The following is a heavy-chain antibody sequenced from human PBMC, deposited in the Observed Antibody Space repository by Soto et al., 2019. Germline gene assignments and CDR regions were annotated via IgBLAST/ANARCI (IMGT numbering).Heavy chain of an antibody. CDR1: GFTFSSYD. V-gene: IGHV3-13*01. D-gene: IGHD3-3*01. Sequence: GGSLRLSCAASGFTFSSYDMHWVRQATGRXLEWVSAIGTAGDTYYPGSVKGRFTISRENAKNSLYLQMNSLRAGDTAVYYCARWLSSDFWSGYSNPYGSGMDVWGQGTTVTVSS. J-gene: IGHJ6*02. CDR3: ARWLSSDFWSGYSNPYGSGMDV. CDR2: IGTAGDT.